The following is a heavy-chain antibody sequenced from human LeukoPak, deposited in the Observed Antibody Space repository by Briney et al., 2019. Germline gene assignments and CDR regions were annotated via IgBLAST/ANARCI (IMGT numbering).Heavy chain of an antibody. CDR1: GFTFDDYA. J-gene: IGHJ6*03. V-gene: IGHV3-9*01. Sequence: PGGSLRLSCAASGFTFDDYAMHWVRQAPGKGPEWVSGISWNSGSIGYADSVKGRFTISRDNAKNSLYLQMNSLRAEDTAVYYCARARYCSSTSCYTSLYYMDVWGKGTTVTVSS. CDR3: ARARYCSSTSCYTSLYYMDV. D-gene: IGHD2-2*02. CDR2: ISWNSGSI.